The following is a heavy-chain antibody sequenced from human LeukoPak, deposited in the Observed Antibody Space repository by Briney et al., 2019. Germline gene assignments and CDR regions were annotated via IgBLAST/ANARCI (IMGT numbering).Heavy chain of an antibody. V-gene: IGHV4-4*02. Sequence: SETLSLTCAVSGGSISSSNWWSWVRQPPGKGLEWIGEIYHSGSTNYNPSLKSRVTISVDKSKNQFSLKLSSVTAADTAVYYCARDLRILTGPGVDAFDIWGQGTMVTVSS. J-gene: IGHJ3*02. CDR1: GGSISSSNW. D-gene: IGHD3-9*01. CDR3: ARDLRILTGPGVDAFDI. CDR2: IYHSGST.